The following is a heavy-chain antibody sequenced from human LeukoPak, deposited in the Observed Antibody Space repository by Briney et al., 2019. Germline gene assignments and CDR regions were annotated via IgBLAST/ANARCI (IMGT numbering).Heavy chain of an antibody. CDR3: ATDFYDTT. CDR1: GFTFSNAW. V-gene: IGHV3-15*07. D-gene: IGHD3-22*01. J-gene: IGHJ5*02. Sequence: GGSLRLSCATSGFTFSNAWMNSVRQAPGKGLEWVGRIRSNSDGGTIDYAAPVIGRFALSRDDSKNTLYLQMNRLQTEDTAVYYCATDFYDTTWGQGTLVTVSS. CDR2: IRSNSDGGTI.